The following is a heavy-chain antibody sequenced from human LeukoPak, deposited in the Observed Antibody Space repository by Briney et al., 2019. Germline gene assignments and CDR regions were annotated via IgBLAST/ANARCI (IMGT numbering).Heavy chain of an antibody. Sequence: GGSLRLSCAASGFTVSSNYMSWVRQAPGKGLEWVSVIYSGGSTYYADSVKGRFTISRDNSKNTLYLQMNSLRAEDTAVYYCARDRIAVAGTSGGMDVWGQGTTVTVSS. CDR3: ARDRIAVAGTSGGMDV. CDR2: IYSGGST. V-gene: IGHV3-53*01. CDR1: GFTVSSNY. D-gene: IGHD6-19*01. J-gene: IGHJ6*02.